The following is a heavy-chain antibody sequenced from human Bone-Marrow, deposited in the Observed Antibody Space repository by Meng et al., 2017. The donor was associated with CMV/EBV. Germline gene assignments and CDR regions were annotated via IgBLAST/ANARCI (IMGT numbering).Heavy chain of an antibody. CDR1: SGYY. D-gene: IGHD6-13*01. Sequence: SGYYWRCILRPPGEELEWRGEINHSARTNYNPSLMRRLTTSVDTSTNHFSPPLRSVTAADAAVDYCATGRTYSSSWYPLVGATFIYWGQGTLVTVSS. V-gene: IGHV4-34*01. CDR2: INHSART. J-gene: IGHJ4*02. CDR3: ATGRTYSSSWYPLVGATFIY.